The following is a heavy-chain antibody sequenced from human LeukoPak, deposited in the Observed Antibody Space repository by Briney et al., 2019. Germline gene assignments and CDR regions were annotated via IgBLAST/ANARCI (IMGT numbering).Heavy chain of an antibody. D-gene: IGHD2-2*01. J-gene: IGHJ4*02. Sequence: ASVKVSCKASGYIFSDYFIHWMRQAPGQGLEWMGWINPNSGGTNYAQKFQGRVTMTRDTSISTAYMELSRLRSDDTAVYYCASTGPGDIVVASIGYWGQGTLVTVSS. CDR2: INPNSGGT. CDR3: ASTGPGDIVVASIGY. V-gene: IGHV1-2*02. CDR1: GYIFSDYF.